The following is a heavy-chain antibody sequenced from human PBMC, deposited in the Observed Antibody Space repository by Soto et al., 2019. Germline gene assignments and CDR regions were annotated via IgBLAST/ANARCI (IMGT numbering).Heavy chain of an antibody. J-gene: IGHJ4*02. CDR3: ARDDSSSWLGNDY. D-gene: IGHD6-13*01. Sequence: ASETLSLTCTVSGGSISSGDYYWSWIRQPPGKGLEWIGYIYYSGSTYYNPSLKSRVTISVDTSKNQFSLKLSSVTAADTAVYYCARDDSSSWLGNDYWGQGTLVTVSS. V-gene: IGHV4-30-4*01. CDR1: GGSISSGDYY. CDR2: IYYSGST.